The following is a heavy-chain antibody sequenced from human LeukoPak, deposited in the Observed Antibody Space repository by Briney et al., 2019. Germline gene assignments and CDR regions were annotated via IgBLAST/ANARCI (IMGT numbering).Heavy chain of an antibody. Sequence: SVKVSCKASGGTFSSYAISWVRQAPGQGLEWMGGIIPIFGTANYAQKFQGRVTITTDESTSTAYMELSILRSEDTAVYYCARDGSGYYSDAFDIWGQGTMVTVSS. CDR1: GGTFSSYA. V-gene: IGHV1-69*05. J-gene: IGHJ3*02. D-gene: IGHD3-22*01. CDR3: ARDGSGYYSDAFDI. CDR2: IIPIFGTA.